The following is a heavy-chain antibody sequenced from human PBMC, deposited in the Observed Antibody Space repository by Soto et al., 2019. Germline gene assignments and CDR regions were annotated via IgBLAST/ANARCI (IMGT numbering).Heavy chain of an antibody. V-gene: IGHV3-30-3*01. CDR2: ISYDGSNK. D-gene: IGHD5-12*01. CDR3: ARGNPRRGYSGSDLSPSRRSFDDY. Sequence: QVQLVESGGGVVQPGRSLRLSCAASGFTFSSYAMHWVRQAPGKGLEWVAVISYDGSNKYYADSVKGRFTISRDNSKNTLYLQINSLRAEDTAVYYCARGNPRRGYSGSDLSPSRRSFDDYWGQGTLVTVSS. J-gene: IGHJ4*02. CDR1: GFTFSSYA.